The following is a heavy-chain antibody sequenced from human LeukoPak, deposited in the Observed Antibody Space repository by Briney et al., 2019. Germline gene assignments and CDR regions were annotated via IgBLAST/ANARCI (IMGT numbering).Heavy chain of an antibody. CDR1: GGTFSSYA. J-gene: IGHJ4*02. D-gene: IGHD3-22*01. Sequence: SVKVSCKASGGTFSSYAITWVRQAPGQGLEWMGGIIPIFGTANYAQKFQGRVTITADESTSTAYMELSSLRSEDTAVYYCARERYYDSSGLLDYWGQGTLVTVSS. CDR2: IIPIFGTA. CDR3: ARERYYDSSGLLDY. V-gene: IGHV1-69*13.